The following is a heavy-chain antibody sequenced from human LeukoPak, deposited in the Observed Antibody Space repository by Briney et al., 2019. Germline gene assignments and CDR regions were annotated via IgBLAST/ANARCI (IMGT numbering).Heavy chain of an antibody. CDR3: ATSRRVDEYFQN. D-gene: IGHD3-10*01. CDR2: IYTSGST. Sequence: SETLSLTCTVSGGSLSSHTYYWSWIRQPAGKGLEWIGRIYTSGSTKYNPSLKSRVSISLNTSQNQFSLRLSSVTAADTAVYYCATSRRVDEYFQNWGQGTSVTVSS. J-gene: IGHJ1*01. V-gene: IGHV4-61*02. CDR1: GGSLSSHTYY.